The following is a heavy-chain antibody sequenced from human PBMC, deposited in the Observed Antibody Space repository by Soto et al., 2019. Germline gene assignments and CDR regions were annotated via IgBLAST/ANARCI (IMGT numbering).Heavy chain of an antibody. Sequence: ASVKVSCKASGYTFTSYAMHWVRQAPGQRLEWMGWINAGNGNTKYPQKFQGRVTITRDTSASTAYMELSSLRSEDTAVYYCARDGYSYGTVWYYYYYMDVWGKGTTVTVSS. CDR1: GYTFTSYA. CDR2: INAGNGNT. CDR3: ARDGYSYGTVWYYYYYMDV. D-gene: IGHD5-18*01. J-gene: IGHJ6*03. V-gene: IGHV1-3*01.